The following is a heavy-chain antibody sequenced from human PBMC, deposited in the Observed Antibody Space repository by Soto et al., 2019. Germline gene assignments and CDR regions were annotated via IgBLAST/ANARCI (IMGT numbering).Heavy chain of an antibody. V-gene: IGHV6-1*01. D-gene: IGHD3-10*01. Sequence: SQTLSLTCAISGDSVSGNSAAWNWIRQSPSRGLEWLGRTYYRSRWYNDYAVSVKSRITVTPDTSKNQFSLHLNSVTPEDTAVYYCAREFPYYMSSDSYLDYWGQGALVPSPQ. CDR2: TYYRSRWYN. CDR3: AREFPYYMSSDSYLDY. CDR1: GDSVSGNSAA. J-gene: IGHJ4*02.